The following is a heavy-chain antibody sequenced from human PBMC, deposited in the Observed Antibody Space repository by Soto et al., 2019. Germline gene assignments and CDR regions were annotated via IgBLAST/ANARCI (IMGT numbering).Heavy chain of an antibody. V-gene: IGHV3-30*18. CDR2: ISYDGSNK. CDR3: AKDYGEDIVVVVAATGAFDI. Sequence: GGSLRLSCAASGFTFSSYGMHWVRQAPGKGLEWVAVISYDGSNKYYADSVKGRFTISRDNSKNTLYLQMNSLRAEDTAVYYCAKDYGEDIVVVVAATGAFDIWGQGTMVTVSS. CDR1: GFTFSSYG. J-gene: IGHJ3*02. D-gene: IGHD2-15*01.